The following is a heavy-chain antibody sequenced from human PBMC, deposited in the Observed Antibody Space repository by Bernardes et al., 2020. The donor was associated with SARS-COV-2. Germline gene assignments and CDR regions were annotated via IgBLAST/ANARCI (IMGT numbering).Heavy chain of an antibody. Sequence: VGSLFLSCAASGFTFSSSWMSWVRQAPGQGLEWVANIKQDGSEKYYVDSVKGRFTISRDNAKNSLYLQMNSLRAEDTAVYYCARDGVGARGYYYYYGMDVWGQGTTVTVSS. V-gene: IGHV3-7*01. CDR2: IKQDGSEK. CDR1: GFTFSSSW. J-gene: IGHJ6*02. CDR3: ARDGVGARGYYYYYGMDV. D-gene: IGHD1-26*01.